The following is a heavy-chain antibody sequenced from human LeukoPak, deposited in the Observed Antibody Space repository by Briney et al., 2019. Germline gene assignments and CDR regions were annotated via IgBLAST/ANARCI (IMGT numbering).Heavy chain of an antibody. D-gene: IGHD6-19*01. CDR1: GFTFSSYN. V-gene: IGHV3-21*01. CDR2: LSGGSDHI. Sequence: GSLRLSCAASGFTFSSYNMYWVRQAPGQGLEWVSSLSGGSDHIYYADPVKGRFTISRDNAKNSLYLQMNSLRAEDTAVYYCARIGSGWYWDYWGRGTLVTVSS. CDR3: ARIGSGWYWDY. J-gene: IGHJ4*02.